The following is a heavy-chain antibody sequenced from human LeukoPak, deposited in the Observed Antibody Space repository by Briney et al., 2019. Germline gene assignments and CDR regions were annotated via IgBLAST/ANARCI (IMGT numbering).Heavy chain of an antibody. J-gene: IGHJ6*04. D-gene: IGHD1-26*01. Sequence: GGSLRLSCAASGFTFSDYYMSWIRQAPGKGLEWVSYISSSGTSRYNADSVKGRFTISRDNAKNSVYLRMNSLRAEDTAVYYCARGASGSCSYGMDVWGKGTTVIISS. CDR3: ARGASGSCSYGMDV. V-gene: IGHV3-11*01. CDR1: GFTFSDYY. CDR2: ISSSGTSR.